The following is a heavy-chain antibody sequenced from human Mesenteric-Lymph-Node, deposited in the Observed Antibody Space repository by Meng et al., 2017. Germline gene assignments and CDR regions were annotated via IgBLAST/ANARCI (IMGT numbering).Heavy chain of an antibody. D-gene: IGHD1-7*01. J-gene: IGHJ6*02. CDR2: ISSSSSYI. CDR1: GFTFSSYS. V-gene: IGHV3-21*04. Sequence: GESLKISCAASGFTFSSYSMNWVRQAPGKGLEWVSSISSSSSYIYYADSVKGRFTISRDNSKNTVFLQMNSLRAEDTAVYYCAKATGYNWNSYGLDVWGQGTTVTVSS. CDR3: AKATGYNWNSYGLDV.